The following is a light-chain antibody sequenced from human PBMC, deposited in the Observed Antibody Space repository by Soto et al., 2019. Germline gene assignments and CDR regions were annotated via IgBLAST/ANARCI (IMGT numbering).Light chain of an antibody. CDR1: SGDAGTYDY. V-gene: IGLV2-14*03. CDR3: NSYLTTTVA. Sequence: QSALTQPASVSGSLGQSITISCTGTSGDAGTYDYVSWYQQHPGKAPKLMIFDVSSRPSGISTRFSGSKSGNTASLTISGLQAEDEADYYCNSYLTTTVAFGGGTKLTVL. J-gene: IGLJ2*01. CDR2: DVS.